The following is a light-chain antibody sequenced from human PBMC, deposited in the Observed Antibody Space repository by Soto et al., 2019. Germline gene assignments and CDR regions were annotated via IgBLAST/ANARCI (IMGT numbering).Light chain of an antibody. Sequence: EIVITQSPATLSMSPGERATLSCRASQSVSSNLAWYQQKPGQAPRLLIYGASTRATGIPARFSGSGSGTEFTLTISSLQSEDFAVYYCQQYNNWPRGTFGQGTKVDIK. CDR1: QSVSSN. V-gene: IGKV3-15*01. CDR3: QQYNNWPRGT. J-gene: IGKJ1*01. CDR2: GAS.